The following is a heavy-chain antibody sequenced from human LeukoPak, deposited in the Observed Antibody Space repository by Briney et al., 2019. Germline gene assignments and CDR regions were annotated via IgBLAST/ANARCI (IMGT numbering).Heavy chain of an antibody. D-gene: IGHD1-26*01. V-gene: IGHV3-23*01. CDR1: GFTFSDYA. CDR3: AKRGGSCNAYDH. CDR2: LTGSGDST. Sequence: GGSLRLSCAASGFTFSDYAMNWVRQAPGKGLEWVSGLTGSGDSTYYADSAKGRFTISRDNSKNTLYLQMNSLRAEDTAVYYCAKRGGSCNAYDHWGQGTLVTVSS. J-gene: IGHJ5*02.